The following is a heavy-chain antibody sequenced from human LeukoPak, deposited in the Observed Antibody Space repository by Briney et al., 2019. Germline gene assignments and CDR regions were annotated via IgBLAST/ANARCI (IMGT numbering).Heavy chain of an antibody. CDR2: INPSGGST. Sequence: ASVKVSCMSSVYTFTNYHMHWVRQAPGQGLEWVGIINPSGGSTTYAQKFQGRVTMTRDTSTSTVYMDLNSLRSEDTAVYYCARDSLRTAIAAAGGNWFDPWGQGTLVTVSS. J-gene: IGHJ5*02. CDR3: ARDSLRTAIAAAGGNWFDP. CDR1: VYTFTNYH. D-gene: IGHD6-25*01. V-gene: IGHV1-46*01.